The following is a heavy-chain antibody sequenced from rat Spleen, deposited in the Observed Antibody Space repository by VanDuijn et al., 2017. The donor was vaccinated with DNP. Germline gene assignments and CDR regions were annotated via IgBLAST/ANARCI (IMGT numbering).Heavy chain of an antibody. CDR1: GFTFSDYN. Sequence: EVQLVESGGGLVQPGRSLKLSCAASGFTFSDYNMAWVRQAPKKGLEWVATISYEGSSTYYRESVKGRFTISRDHAKSTLYLQMDSLRSEDTATYFCARHRVMYTTDPPFDYWGQGVMVTVSS. CDR2: ISYEGSST. V-gene: IGHV5-7*01. CDR3: ARHRVMYTTDPPFDY. J-gene: IGHJ2*01. D-gene: IGHD1-6*01.